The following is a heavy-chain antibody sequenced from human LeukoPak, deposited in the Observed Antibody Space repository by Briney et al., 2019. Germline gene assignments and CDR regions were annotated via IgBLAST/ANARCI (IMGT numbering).Heavy chain of an antibody. CDR3: VRYYYASGCDL. J-gene: IGHJ2*01. V-gene: IGHV4-61*01. D-gene: IGHD3-10*01. CDR1: GGPDSSVCDY. Sequence: SETLSLTCCVSGGPDSSVCDYWSWIRQPPGKGLEWIGYIHYSGSTNYSPSLKSRVTMSVNTSKNQFSLRLSSVAAADTAVYYWVRYYYASGCDLRGRGTLVTVSS. CDR2: IHYSGST.